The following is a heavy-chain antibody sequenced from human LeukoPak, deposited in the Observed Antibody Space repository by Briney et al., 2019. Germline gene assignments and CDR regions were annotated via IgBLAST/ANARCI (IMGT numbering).Heavy chain of an antibody. CDR3: ARVAGYLPTRWFDP. V-gene: IGHV4-34*01. D-gene: IGHD6-25*01. Sequence: SETLSLTCAVYGGSFSGFYWSWIRHVPGKGLEWIGEINYTGSTSYNPSLKSRVTISVGTSQNQFFLLLTSVTAADTAVYYCARVAGYLPTRWFDPWGQGTLVTVSS. J-gene: IGHJ5*02. CDR1: GGSFSGFY. CDR2: INYTGST.